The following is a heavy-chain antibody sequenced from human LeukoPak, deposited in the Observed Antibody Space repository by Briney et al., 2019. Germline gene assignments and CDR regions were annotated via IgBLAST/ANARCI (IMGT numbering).Heavy chain of an antibody. CDR2: LYSGGDT. Sequence: PGGSLRLSCAASGFSVSSNYMAWVRQAPGKGLQWVSTLYSGGDTHYADPVRGRFTISRDDAKNTLYLQMYSLRAEDTAVYYCARAPAFTLIRGITLAYWGQGTLVTVSS. V-gene: IGHV3-66*01. D-gene: IGHD3-10*01. CDR1: GFSVSSNY. CDR3: ARAPAFTLIRGITLAY. J-gene: IGHJ4*02.